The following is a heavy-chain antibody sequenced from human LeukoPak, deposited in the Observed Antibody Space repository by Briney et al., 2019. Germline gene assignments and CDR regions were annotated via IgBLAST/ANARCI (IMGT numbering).Heavy chain of an antibody. CDR2: INPNSGGT. CDR1: GHTFTGFF. V-gene: IGHV1-2*02. D-gene: IGHD6-13*01. J-gene: IGHJ4*02. Sequence: ASVKVSCKTSGHTFTGFFMHWVRQAPGQGLERMGWINPNSGGTNYAQKFQGRVTMTRDTSISAAYMELSRLRSDDTAVYYCARGSGNSWLWDYWGQGTLVTVSS. CDR3: ARGSGNSWLWDY.